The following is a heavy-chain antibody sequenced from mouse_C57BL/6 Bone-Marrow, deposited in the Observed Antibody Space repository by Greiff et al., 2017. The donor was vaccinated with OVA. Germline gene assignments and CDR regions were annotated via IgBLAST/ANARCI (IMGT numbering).Heavy chain of an antibody. CDR2: IDPEDGDT. J-gene: IGHJ1*03. Sequence: EMKLMESGAELVRPGASVKLSCTASGFNIKDYYMHWVKQRPEQGLEWIGRIDPEDGDTEYAPKFQGKATMTADTSSNTAYLQLSSLTSEDTAVYYCIRDYYGSSWYFDVWGTGTTVTVSS. CDR3: IRDYYGSSWYFDV. CDR1: GFNIKDYY. D-gene: IGHD1-1*01. V-gene: IGHV14-1*01.